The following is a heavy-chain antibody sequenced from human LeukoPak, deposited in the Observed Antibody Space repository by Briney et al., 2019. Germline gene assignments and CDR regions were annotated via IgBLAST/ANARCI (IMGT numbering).Heavy chain of an antibody. V-gene: IGHV4-34*01. CDR3: ARVSKGYHYSPFDY. D-gene: IGHD5-12*01. CDR1: GGSFSGYY. CDR2: INHSGST. Sequence: SETLSLTCAVYGGSFSGYYWSWIRQPPGKGLEWIGEINHSGSTNYNPSLKSRVTILVDTSKNQLSLRLSSVTAADTAMYYCARVSKGYHYSPFDYWGQGTLVTVSS. J-gene: IGHJ4*02.